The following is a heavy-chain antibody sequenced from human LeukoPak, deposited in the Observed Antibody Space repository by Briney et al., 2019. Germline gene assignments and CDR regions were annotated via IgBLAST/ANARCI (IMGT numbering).Heavy chain of an antibody. V-gene: IGHV3-30*18. J-gene: IGHJ4*02. CDR3: AKEEDSSGWQYDY. CDR1: GFTFSSYG. D-gene: IGHD6-19*01. CDR2: ISYDGSYQ. Sequence: GGSLRLSCAASGFTFSSYGMHWVRQAPGKGLEWVAVISYDGSYQYYSDSVEGQFTISRDNSKNTLNLQMNSLRAEDTALYYCAKEEDSSGWQYDYWGQGTLVTVSS.